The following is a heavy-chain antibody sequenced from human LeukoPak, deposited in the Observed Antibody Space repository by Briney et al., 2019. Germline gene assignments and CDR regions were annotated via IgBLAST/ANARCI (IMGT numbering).Heavy chain of an antibody. Sequence: SVKVSCKASGGTFSSYAISWVRQAPGQGLEWMGGIIPIFGTANYAQKFQGRVTITADESTSTAYMELSSLRSEDTAVYYCAKEYTGTFSPFPSYFDNWGQGTLVTVSS. CDR3: AKEYTGTFSPFPSYFDN. D-gene: IGHD1-26*01. CDR1: GGTFSSYA. V-gene: IGHV1-69*13. J-gene: IGHJ4*02. CDR2: IIPIFGTA.